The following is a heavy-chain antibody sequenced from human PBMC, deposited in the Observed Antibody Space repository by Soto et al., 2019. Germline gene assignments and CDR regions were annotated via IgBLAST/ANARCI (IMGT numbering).Heavy chain of an antibody. Sequence: QITLKESGPTLVKPTQTLTLTCTFPGISLSTSGVGVGWIHQPPGKALQWLALIYWDDDKRYSPSLKSRLTITKDTSKPLVVVTLTNRYPVDTAGYYCAHSSSPSEWQQAALPRYYYCYGMDVWGQETTVTVSS. CDR1: GISLSTSGVG. V-gene: IGHV2-5*02. CDR2: IYWDDDK. CDR3: AHSSSPSEWQQAALPRYYYCYGMDV. D-gene: IGHD6-6*01. J-gene: IGHJ6*02.